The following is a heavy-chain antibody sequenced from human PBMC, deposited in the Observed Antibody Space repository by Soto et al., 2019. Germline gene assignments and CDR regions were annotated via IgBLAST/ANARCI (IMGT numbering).Heavy chain of an antibody. CDR2: ISGYNGDT. Sequence: QGQLVQSGPEVKQPGASVKVSCKTSGYTFSRYGISWVRQAPGQGLAWMGWISGYNGDTNYAQKVQGRVTMTIDTSTSTAYLGLRSLTSDDAAIYYCAKHGQHPYYYYGMDVWGEGATVTVSS. J-gene: IGHJ6*02. CDR1: GYTFSRYG. V-gene: IGHV1-18*01. CDR3: AKHGQHPYYYYGMDV.